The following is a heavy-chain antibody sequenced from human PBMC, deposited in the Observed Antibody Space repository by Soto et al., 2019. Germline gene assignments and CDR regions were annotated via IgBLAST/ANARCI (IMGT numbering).Heavy chain of an antibody. CDR1: GFTFSSYW. V-gene: IGHV3-74*01. J-gene: IGHJ4*02. CDR3: ASYYGSGSYWPTY. Sequence: EVQLVESRGGLVQPGGSLRLSCAASGFTFSSYWMHWVRQAPGKGLVWVSRINSDGRSTSYADSVKGRFTISRDNAKNTLYLQMNSLRAEDTAVYYCASYYGSGSYWPTYWGQGTLVTVSS. CDR2: INSDGRST. D-gene: IGHD3-10*01.